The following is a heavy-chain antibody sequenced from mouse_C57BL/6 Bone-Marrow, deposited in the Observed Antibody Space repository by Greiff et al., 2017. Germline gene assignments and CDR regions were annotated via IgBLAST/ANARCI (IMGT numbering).Heavy chain of an antibody. J-gene: IGHJ4*01. CDR3: ERYMDGYYVYAMDY. V-gene: IGHV1-81*01. CDR1: GYTFTSYG. Sequence: QVHVKQSGAELARPGASVKLSCTASGYTFTSYGISWVKQRTGQGLEWIGEIYPRSGNTYYNEKFKGKATLTADKSSSTEYMELRSLTSEYSAVYFCERYMDGYYVYAMDYWGQGTSVTVSS. D-gene: IGHD2-3*01. CDR2: IYPRSGNT.